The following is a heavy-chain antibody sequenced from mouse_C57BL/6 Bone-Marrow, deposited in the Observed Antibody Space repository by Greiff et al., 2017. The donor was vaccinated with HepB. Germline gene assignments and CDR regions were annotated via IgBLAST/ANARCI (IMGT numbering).Heavy chain of an antibody. CDR2: IDPETGDT. Sequence: QVQLQQSGAELVRPGASVTLSCKASGYTFTDYEMHWVKQTPVHGLEWFGAIDPETGDTAYHQKFKDKSTFTADNSSSTAYMQLSSLTSEDSAVYYCARDYYGSGSWFADWGQGTLVTVSA. CDR3: ARDYYGSGSWFAD. V-gene: IGHV1-15*01. CDR1: GYTFTDYE. J-gene: IGHJ3*01. D-gene: IGHD1-1*01.